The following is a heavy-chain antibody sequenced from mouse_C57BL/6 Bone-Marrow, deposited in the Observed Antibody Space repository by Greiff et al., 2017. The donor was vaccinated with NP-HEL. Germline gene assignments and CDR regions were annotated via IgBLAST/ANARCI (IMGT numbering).Heavy chain of an antibody. D-gene: IGHD2-1*01. CDR1: GYTFTSYG. CDR2: IYPRSGNT. Sequence: QVQLQQSGAELARPGASVKLSCKASGYTFTSYGISWVKQRTGQGLEWIGEIYPRSGNTYYNEKFKGKATLTAAKSSRTAYMDLRRLTSVDSAVYVWARKRLYGNRYAMDDGGKGTSVTVAS. CDR3: ARKRLYGNRYAMDD. J-gene: IGHJ4*01. V-gene: IGHV1-81*01.